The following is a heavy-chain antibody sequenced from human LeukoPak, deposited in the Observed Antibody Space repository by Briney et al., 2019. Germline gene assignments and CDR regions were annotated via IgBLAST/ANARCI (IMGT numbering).Heavy chain of an antibody. Sequence: SETLSLTCAVSGYSITSSSWWGWIRQPPGEGLEWIGYIYHSGTTYYNPSLQSRVTMSVDTSKNQFSLKLSSVTAVDTAVYYCARKENVYYYFDYWGQGTLVTVSS. J-gene: IGHJ4*02. V-gene: IGHV4-28*01. D-gene: IGHD3-10*01. CDR3: ARKENVYYYFDY. CDR2: IYHSGTT. CDR1: GYSITSSSW.